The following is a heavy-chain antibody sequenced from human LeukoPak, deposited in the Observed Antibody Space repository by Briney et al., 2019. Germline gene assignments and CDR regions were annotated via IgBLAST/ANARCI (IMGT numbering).Heavy chain of an antibody. CDR1: GFTFSSYG. CDR3: AKDRGVAVAGTGGLFDY. Sequence: GRSLRLSCAASGFTFSSYGMHWVRQAPGKGLEWVAVISYDGSNKYYANSVKGRFTISTDNSKNTLYLQMNSLRAEDTAVYYCAKDRGVAVAGTGGLFDYWGQGTLVTVSS. D-gene: IGHD6-19*01. J-gene: IGHJ4*02. V-gene: IGHV3-30*18. CDR2: ISYDGSNK.